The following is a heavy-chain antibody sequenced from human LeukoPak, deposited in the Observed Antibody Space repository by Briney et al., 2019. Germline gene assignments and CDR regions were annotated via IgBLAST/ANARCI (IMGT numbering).Heavy chain of an antibody. CDR2: ISANSGYT. CDR3: TRDPAHEEVRGIFIPYFDS. D-gene: IGHD3-10*01. V-gene: IGHV1-18*01. Sequence: EASVKVSCKASGYTFTSYGISWVRQAPGQGLEWMGWISANSGYTNYAQNLQGRLTMTTDTSTSTAYMELRSLRSDDTAMYYCTRDPAHEEVRGIFIPYFDSWGQGTLVTVSS. J-gene: IGHJ4*02. CDR1: GYTFTSYG.